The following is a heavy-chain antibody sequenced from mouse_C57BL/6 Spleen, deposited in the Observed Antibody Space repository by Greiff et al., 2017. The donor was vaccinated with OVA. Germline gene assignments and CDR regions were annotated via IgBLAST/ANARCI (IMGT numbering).Heavy chain of an antibody. D-gene: IGHD1-1*01. CDR1: GYAFSSSW. CDR3: ARYSSTVVEGYFDV. Sequence: QVQLQQSGPELVKPGASVKISCKASGYAFSSSWMNWVKQRPGKGLEWIGRIYPGDGDTNYNGKFKGKATLTADKSSSTAYMQLSSLTSEDSAVYFCARYSSTVVEGYFDVWGTGTTVTVSS. V-gene: IGHV1-82*01. J-gene: IGHJ1*03. CDR2: IYPGDGDT.